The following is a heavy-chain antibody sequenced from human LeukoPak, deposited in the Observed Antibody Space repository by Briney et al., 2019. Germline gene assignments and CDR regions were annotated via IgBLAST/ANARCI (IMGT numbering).Heavy chain of an antibody. D-gene: IGHD3-22*01. CDR1: GYTFTSYY. CDR2: INPSGGST. J-gene: IGHJ4*02. CDR3: ARDQHPDFYDSSCASGY. V-gene: IGHV1-46*01. Sequence: ASVKVSCKASGYTFTSYYMHWVRQPPGQGLEWMGIINPSGGSTSYAQTFQGRVSMTRDTSTNTVCMELSSLRSEDTAVYYCARDQHPDFYDSSCASGYWGEGTLVAVSS.